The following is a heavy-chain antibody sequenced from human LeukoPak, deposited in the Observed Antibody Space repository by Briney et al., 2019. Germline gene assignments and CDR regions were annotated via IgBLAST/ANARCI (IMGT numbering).Heavy chain of an antibody. V-gene: IGHV4-34*01. Sequence: PSETLSLTCAVYGGSFSGYYWSWIRQPPGKGLEWIGEINHSGSTNYNPSLKSRVTISVDTSKNRFSLKLSSVTAADTAVYYCARGRSETYYYDSSGDFDYWGQGTLVTVSS. D-gene: IGHD3-22*01. CDR1: GGSFSGYY. CDR3: ARGRSETYYYDSSGDFDY. J-gene: IGHJ4*02. CDR2: INHSGST.